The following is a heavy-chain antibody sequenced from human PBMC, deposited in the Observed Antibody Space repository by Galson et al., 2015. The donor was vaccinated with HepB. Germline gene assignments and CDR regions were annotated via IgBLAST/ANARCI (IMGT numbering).Heavy chain of an antibody. Sequence: QSGAEVKKPGESLKISCTGSGHSLTSYWIGWVRQMPGRGLEWMGIIFPHDSDTRYSPSFQGQITISADKSINTAYLQWSSLKASDTAIYYCAIYSSILYQSQFYFDYWGQGTLVTVSS. D-gene: IGHD6-13*01. J-gene: IGHJ4*02. CDR2: IFPHDSDT. V-gene: IGHV5-51*03. CDR1: GHSLTSYW. CDR3: AIYSSILYQSQFYFDY.